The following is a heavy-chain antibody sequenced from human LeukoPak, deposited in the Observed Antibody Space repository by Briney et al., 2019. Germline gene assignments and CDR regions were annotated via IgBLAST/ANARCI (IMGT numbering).Heavy chain of an antibody. CDR3: ARDRGLYDNHAFDM. CDR1: GGSIRTNY. V-gene: IGHV4-59*01. J-gene: IGHJ3*02. CDR2: MHYTGST. Sequence: PSGTLSLTCTVSGGSIRTNYWSWIRQPPGKGLEWIGFMHYTGSTNQNPSLKSRVTISVDTSKNQFSLNLSSVTAAHTAVYYCARDRGLYDNHAFDMWGQGTMVTVSS. D-gene: IGHD5/OR15-5a*01.